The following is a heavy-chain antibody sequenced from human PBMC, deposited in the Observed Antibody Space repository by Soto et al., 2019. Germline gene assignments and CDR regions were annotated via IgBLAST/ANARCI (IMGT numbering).Heavy chain of an antibody. J-gene: IGHJ2*01. Sequence: QVQLQESGPGLVKPSETLSLTCTVSCGSISSYYWSWIRQPPGKGLEWIGYIYYSGSTNYNPSLTSRVTISVDTSKNQFSLKLSSVTAADTAVYYCARRWGDYGGNSIWYFDLWGRGTLVTVSS. CDR3: ARRWGDYGGNSIWYFDL. CDR1: CGSISSYY. V-gene: IGHV4-59*08. D-gene: IGHD4-17*01. CDR2: IYYSGST.